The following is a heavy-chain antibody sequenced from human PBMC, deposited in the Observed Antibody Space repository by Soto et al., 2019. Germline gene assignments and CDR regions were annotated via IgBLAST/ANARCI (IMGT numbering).Heavy chain of an antibody. J-gene: IGHJ5*02. D-gene: IGHD5-18*01. CDR3: ARVDTARSAWFDP. Sequence: SETLSLTCTVCGGSRSSGDYYWSWIRQPPGKGLEWIGYIYYSGSTYSNPSIKSRVTISVDTSKNQFTLKLSSVTAADTAVYYCARVDTARSAWFDPWGQGTLVTVSS. CDR2: IYYSGST. V-gene: IGHV4-30-4*01. CDR1: GGSRSSGDYY.